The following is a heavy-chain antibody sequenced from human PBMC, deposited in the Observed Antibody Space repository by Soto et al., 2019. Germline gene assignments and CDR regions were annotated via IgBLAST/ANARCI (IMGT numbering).Heavy chain of an antibody. D-gene: IGHD5-12*01. V-gene: IGHV4-59*08. CDR2: IYYSGST. Sequence: ASETLSLTCTVSGGSISSYYWSWIRQPPGKGLEWIGYIYYSGSTNYNPSLKSRVTISVDTSKNQFSLKLSSVTAADTAVYYCATSGYLSYFAYWGQGTLVTVSS. CDR1: GGSISSYY. CDR3: ATSGYLSYFAY. J-gene: IGHJ4*02.